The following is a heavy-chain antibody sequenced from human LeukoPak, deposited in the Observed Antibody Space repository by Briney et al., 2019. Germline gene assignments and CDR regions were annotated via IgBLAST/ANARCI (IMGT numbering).Heavy chain of an antibody. D-gene: IGHD3-10*01. V-gene: IGHV4-34*01. CDR2: INHSGST. Sequence: PSETLSLTCAVYGGSFSGFYWSWIRQPPGKGLEWIGEINHSGSTKYNPSLKSRVTISVDTSKNQFSLKLSSVTTADTAVYYCARGLEFYYGSGSGYFDYWGQGNLVTVSS. CDR3: ARGLEFYYGSGSGYFDY. CDR1: GGSFSGFY. J-gene: IGHJ4*02.